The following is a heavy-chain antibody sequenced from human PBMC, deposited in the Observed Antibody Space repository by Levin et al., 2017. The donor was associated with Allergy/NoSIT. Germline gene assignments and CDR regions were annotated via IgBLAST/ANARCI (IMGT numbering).Heavy chain of an antibody. V-gene: IGHV3-30*18. D-gene: IGHD6-6*01. CDR1: GFTFSSYG. J-gene: IGHJ3*02. CDR3: AKAGQLGGAFDI. Sequence: GESLKISCAASGFTFSSYGMHWVRQAPGKGLEWVAVISYDGSNKYYADSVKGRFTISRDNSKNTLYLQMNSLRAEDTAVYYCAKAGQLGGAFDIWGQGTMVTVSS. CDR2: ISYDGSNK.